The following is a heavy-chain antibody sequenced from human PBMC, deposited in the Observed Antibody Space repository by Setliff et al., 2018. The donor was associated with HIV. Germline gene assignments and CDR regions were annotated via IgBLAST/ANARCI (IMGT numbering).Heavy chain of an antibody. Sequence: SETLSLTCAVYGGSFSGYYWSWIRQQPGKGLEWIGYIYYSGSTYYNPSLKSRVTISVDTSKNQFSLKLSSVTAADTAVYYCARARGLLPYYYLDVWGKGTTVTVSS. CDR2: IYYSGST. D-gene: IGHD3-10*01. J-gene: IGHJ6*03. V-gene: IGHV4-31*11. CDR3: ARARGLLPYYYLDV. CDR1: GGSFSGYY.